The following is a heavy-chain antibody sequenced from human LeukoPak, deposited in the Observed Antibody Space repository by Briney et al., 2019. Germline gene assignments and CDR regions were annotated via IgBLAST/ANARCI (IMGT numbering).Heavy chain of an antibody. D-gene: IGHD1-26*01. J-gene: IGHJ5*02. CDR2: IYNGVNT. CDR1: GASVSSASY. V-gene: IGHV4-61*01. Sequence: SETLSLTCTVSGASVSSASYWSWIRQPPGKGVEWIAHIYNGVNTNYSPSLKSRVTISVDTSKNQFSLRLNSVTAADTAVYYCARSRAFNSGAFDPWGQGSLVTVSS. CDR3: ARSRAFNSGAFDP.